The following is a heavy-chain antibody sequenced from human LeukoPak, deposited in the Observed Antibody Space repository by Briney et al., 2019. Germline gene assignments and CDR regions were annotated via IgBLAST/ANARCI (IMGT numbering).Heavy chain of an antibody. CDR1: GGSFSGYY. J-gene: IGHJ4*02. CDR3: ASLYSSGPDY. CDR2: INHSGST. V-gene: IGHV4-34*01. Sequence: KPSETLSLTCAVYGGSFSGYYWSWIRQPPGKGLEWIGEINHSGSTNYNPSLKGRVTISVDTSKNQFSLKLSSVTAADTAVYYCASLYSSGPDYWGQGTLVTVSS. D-gene: IGHD6-19*01.